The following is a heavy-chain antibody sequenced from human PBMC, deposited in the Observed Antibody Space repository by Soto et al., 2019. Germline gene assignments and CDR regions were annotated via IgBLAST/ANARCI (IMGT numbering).Heavy chain of an antibody. J-gene: IGHJ4*02. CDR1: GFTFSSYV. CDR3: ARLTSINYYDSSGYYGSFDY. Sequence: PGGSLRLSCAASGFTFSSYVMHWVRQAPGKGLEWVAVIWNDGSDKYYADSVKGRFTISRDNSKNTLYLHMNSLRGEDTAVYYCARLTSINYYDSSGYYGSFDYRGQGTLVTVSS. CDR2: IWNDGSDK. V-gene: IGHV3-33*01. D-gene: IGHD3-22*01.